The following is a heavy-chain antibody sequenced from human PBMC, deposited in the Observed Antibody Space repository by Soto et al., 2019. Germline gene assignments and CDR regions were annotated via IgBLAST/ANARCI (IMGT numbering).Heavy chain of an antibody. CDR3: AKDRGYYGFGPMDV. CDR2: ISYDGSNK. Sequence: PGGSLRLSCAASGFTFSSYGMHWVRQAPGKGLEWVAVISYDGSNKYYADSVKGRFTISRDNSKNTLYLQMNSLRAEDTAVYYCAKDRGYYGFGPMDVWGQGTTVTVSS. CDR1: GFTFSSYG. V-gene: IGHV3-30*18. D-gene: IGHD3-10*01. J-gene: IGHJ6*02.